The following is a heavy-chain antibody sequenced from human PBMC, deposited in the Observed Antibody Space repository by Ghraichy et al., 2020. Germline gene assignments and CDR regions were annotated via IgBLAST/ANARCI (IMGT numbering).Heavy chain of an antibody. Sequence: GGSLRLSCAASGFTFSSYSMNWVRQAPGQGLEWVSSISSSGSYIYYADSVKGRFTISRDNAKNSLYLQMNSLRADDTAVYYCARAYSSGWYPDYWGQGTLVTVSS. CDR2: ISSSGSYI. CDR3: ARAYSSGWYPDY. V-gene: IGHV3-21*01. CDR1: GFTFSSYS. D-gene: IGHD6-19*01. J-gene: IGHJ4*02.